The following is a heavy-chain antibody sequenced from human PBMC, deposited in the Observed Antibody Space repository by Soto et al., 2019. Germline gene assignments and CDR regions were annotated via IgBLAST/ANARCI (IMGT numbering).Heavy chain of an antibody. V-gene: IGHV1-69*01. CDR3: AREQYKWELHHPDAFDI. D-gene: IGHD1-26*01. Sequence: SVKVACKASGGPFISYAISWVRRAPGQGLEWMGGIIPIFGTANYAQKFQGRVTITADESTSTAYMELSSLRSEDTAVYYCAREQYKWELHHPDAFDIWGQGTMVTVSS. CDR2: IIPIFGTA. J-gene: IGHJ3*02. CDR1: GGPFISYA.